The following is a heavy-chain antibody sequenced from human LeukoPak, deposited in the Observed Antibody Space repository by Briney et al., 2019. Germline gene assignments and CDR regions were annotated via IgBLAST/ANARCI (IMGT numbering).Heavy chain of an antibody. V-gene: IGHV4-38-2*01. D-gene: IGHD6-19*01. CDR1: SYSITTNHY. CDR3: ARGGQWLPFDY. CDR2: IYHSGST. Sequence: SQTLSLTCAVSSYSITTNHYWGWIRQPPGKGLGWIGNIYHSGSTYYNPSLKSRVTMSVDTSKNQFSLKLSSVTAADTAVYYCARGGQWLPFDYWGQGTLVTVS. J-gene: IGHJ4*02.